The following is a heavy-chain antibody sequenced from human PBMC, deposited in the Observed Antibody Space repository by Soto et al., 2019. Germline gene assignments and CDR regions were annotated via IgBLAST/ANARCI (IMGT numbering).Heavy chain of an antibody. CDR1: GFNFSDYY. D-gene: IGHD1-7*01. Sequence: GGSLRLSCAVSGFNFSDYYMSWIRQAPGKGLEWLSYISGSGATIYYADSVKGRFTISRDNVDDSLSLHMNNLRGDDTAIYYCVKIRKNYRAEYFQDWGQGTLVTVSS. CDR2: ISGSGATI. J-gene: IGHJ1*01. CDR3: VKIRKNYRAEYFQD. V-gene: IGHV3-11*01.